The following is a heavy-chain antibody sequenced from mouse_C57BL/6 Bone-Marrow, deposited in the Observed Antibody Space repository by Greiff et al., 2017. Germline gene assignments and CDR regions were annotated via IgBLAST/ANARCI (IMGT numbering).Heavy chain of an antibody. Sequence: QVQLQQSGPELVKPGASVKISCKASGYAFSSSWMNWVKQRPGKGLEWIGRIYPGDGDTNYNGKFKGKATLTADKSSSTAYMQLSSLTSEDSAVYFCARWYYGSSYGFDYWGQGTTLTVSS. D-gene: IGHD1-1*01. CDR3: ARWYYGSSYGFDY. J-gene: IGHJ2*01. V-gene: IGHV1-82*01. CDR1: GYAFSSSW. CDR2: IYPGDGDT.